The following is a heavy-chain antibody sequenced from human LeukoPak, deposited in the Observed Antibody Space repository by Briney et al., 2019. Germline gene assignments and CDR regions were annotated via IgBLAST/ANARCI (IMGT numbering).Heavy chain of an antibody. D-gene: IGHD2-2*01. CDR1: GFTFHSYA. CDR3: AKDPGRYCSSSSCYVSSFSGYFEY. CDR2: IGASGGTI. Sequence: GGSLRLSCAGYGFTFHSYAMSWVRLAPGKGLEWVSTIGASGGTIYYADSVKGRFTISRDNSKNTLYLQMNSLRADDTAVYYCAKDPGRYCSSSSCYVSSFSGYFEYWGQGTLVTVSS. J-gene: IGHJ4*02. V-gene: IGHV3-23*01.